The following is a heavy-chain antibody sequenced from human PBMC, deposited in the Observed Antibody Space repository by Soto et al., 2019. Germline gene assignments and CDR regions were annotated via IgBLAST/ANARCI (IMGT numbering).Heavy chain of an antibody. V-gene: IGHV3-33*01. D-gene: IGHD1-1*01. CDR1: GFTFRNYG. CDR2: IRYDGSER. Sequence: QVQLVESGGGVVQPGRSLRLSCAASGFTFRNYGIHWVRLTPGMGLEWVAGIRYDGSERYDIDSVKGRFTISRDNFRRKVFLQMNRLRAEDTAVYYCARGGPNGSYFDYWGQGNLVTVSS. CDR3: ARGGPNGSYFDY. J-gene: IGHJ4*02.